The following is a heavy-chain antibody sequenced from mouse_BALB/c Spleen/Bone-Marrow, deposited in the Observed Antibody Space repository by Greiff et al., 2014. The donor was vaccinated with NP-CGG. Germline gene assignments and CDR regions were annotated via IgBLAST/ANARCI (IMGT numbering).Heavy chain of an antibody. V-gene: IGHV14-3*02. D-gene: IGHD1-1*01. Sequence: DVQLQESGAELVKPGASVKLSYTASGFNIKDTYIHWVKQRPEQGVEWIGGIDPANGNTKYDPKFQGRATITADTSSNTAYLQLSSLTSEDTAVYYCARDYGRTAWFAYWGQGTLVTVSA. J-gene: IGHJ3*01. CDR1: GFNIKDTY. CDR2: IDPANGNT. CDR3: ARDYGRTAWFAY.